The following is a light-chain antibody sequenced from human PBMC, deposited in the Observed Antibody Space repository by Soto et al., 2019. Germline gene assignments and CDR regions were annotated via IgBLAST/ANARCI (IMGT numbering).Light chain of an antibody. Sequence: QSALTQPASVSGSPGQSITVSCTGTSSDIGGYILVSWYQQHPGKAPKLMIYDINNPPSGVSKRFSGSKSGNTASLTISGLQAEDEADYYCVSYTARSSYVFGTGTTLTVL. CDR1: SSDIGGYIL. V-gene: IGLV2-14*01. CDR3: VSYTARSSYV. J-gene: IGLJ1*01. CDR2: DIN.